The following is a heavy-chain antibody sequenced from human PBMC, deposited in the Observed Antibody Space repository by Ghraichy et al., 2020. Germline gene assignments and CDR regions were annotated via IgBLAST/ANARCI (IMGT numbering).Heavy chain of an antibody. CDR1: GYTFTSYD. J-gene: IGHJ6*02. D-gene: IGHD3-10*01. Sequence: ASVKVSCKASGYTFTSYDINWVRQATGQGLEWMGWMNPNSGNTGYAQKFQGRVTMTRNTSISTAYMELSSLRSEDTAVYYCARVVYGSGSQYYYYYGMDVWGQGTTVTVSS. CDR3: ARVVYGSGSQYYYYYGMDV. CDR2: MNPNSGNT. V-gene: IGHV1-8*01.